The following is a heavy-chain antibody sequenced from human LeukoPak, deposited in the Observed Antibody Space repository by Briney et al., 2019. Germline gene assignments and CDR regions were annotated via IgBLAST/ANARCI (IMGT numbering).Heavy chain of an antibody. CDR1: GFTFSSQW. CDR2: IKQDGSDK. J-gene: IGHJ3*02. V-gene: IGHV3-7*01. D-gene: IGHD2-8*01. CDR3: ARDGRYCTNYNCLGDAFDI. Sequence: GGSLRLSCAASGFTFSSQWMTWVRQAPGKGLEWVANIKQDGSDKYYVDSVKGRFTISRDNAKNSLYLQMNSLRGEDTAVYYCARDGRYCTNYNCLGDAFDIWGQGTMVTVSS.